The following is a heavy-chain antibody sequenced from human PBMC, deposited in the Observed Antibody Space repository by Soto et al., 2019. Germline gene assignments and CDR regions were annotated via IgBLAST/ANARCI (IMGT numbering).Heavy chain of an antibody. Sequence: ASVKVSCKASGGTFSSYTISWVRQAPGQGLEWMGRIIPILGIANYAQKIQGRVTITADKSTSTAYMKLSSLRSEDTAVYYCARVTPDYGDYGGHYYYMDVWGKGTTVTVSS. V-gene: IGHV1-69*02. CDR3: ARVTPDYGDYGGHYYYMDV. D-gene: IGHD4-17*01. CDR1: GGTFSSYT. J-gene: IGHJ6*03. CDR2: IIPILGIA.